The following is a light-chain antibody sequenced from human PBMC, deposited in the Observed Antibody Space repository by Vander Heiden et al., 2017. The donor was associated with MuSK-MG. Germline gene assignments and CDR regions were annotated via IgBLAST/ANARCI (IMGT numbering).Light chain of an antibody. CDR2: DAS. V-gene: IGKV3-11*01. Sequence: EFVLTQSPGTLSLSPGDRATLSCRASQSVNTFLDCYQQRPGQAPRLLIYDASKRATGIPARFSGSGSGTDFTLTISSLEPEDFAVDFCQQRSNWPPFTFGQGTRLETK. CDR3: QQRSNWPPFT. J-gene: IGKJ5*01. CDR1: QSVNTF.